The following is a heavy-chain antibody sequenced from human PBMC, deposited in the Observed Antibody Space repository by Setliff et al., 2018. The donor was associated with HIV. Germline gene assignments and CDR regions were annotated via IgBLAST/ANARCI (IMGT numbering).Heavy chain of an antibody. CDR2: ISYSGNT. CDR3: ARDAELPGPPVHDAFDL. D-gene: IGHD1-1*01. J-gene: IGHJ3*01. CDR1: GGSISSGSYY. Sequence: ASETLSLTCTVSGGSISSGSYYWSWIRQSPGKGLEWIAYISYSGNTNYHPALRSRLTITRDTSKNQVSLTLRSVTAEDTAIYFCARDAELPGPPVHDAFDLWGPGTMVTVS. V-gene: IGHV4-61*01.